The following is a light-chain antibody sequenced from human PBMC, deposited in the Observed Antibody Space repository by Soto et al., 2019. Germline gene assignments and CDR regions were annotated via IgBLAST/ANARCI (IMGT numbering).Light chain of an antibody. Sequence: QSVLTQLPSESGSPGQSVNISCTGTSNDVGSYNRVSWYQQPPGTAPKLMIYEVSNRPSGVPDRFPASKSGNTASLPISGLQVVVETDSSCTSFSTISPSVAVPVSVLQVF. CDR2: EVS. V-gene: IGLV2-18*02. J-gene: IGLJ2*01. CDR1: SNDVGSYNR. CDR3: TSFSTISPSVAVPVSVLQV.